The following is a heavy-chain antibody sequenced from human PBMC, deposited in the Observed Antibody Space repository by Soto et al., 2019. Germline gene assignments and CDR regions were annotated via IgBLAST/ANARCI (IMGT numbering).Heavy chain of an antibody. CDR1: GGTFSSYA. Sequence: ASVKVSCKASGGTFSSYAISWVRRAPGQGLEWMGGIIPIFGTANYAQKFQGRVTITADESTSTAYMELSSLRSEDTAVYYCARVYCSSTSCYSYYYYGMDVWGQGTTVTVSS. J-gene: IGHJ6*02. CDR3: ARVYCSSTSCYSYYYYGMDV. V-gene: IGHV1-69*13. D-gene: IGHD2-2*02. CDR2: IIPIFGTA.